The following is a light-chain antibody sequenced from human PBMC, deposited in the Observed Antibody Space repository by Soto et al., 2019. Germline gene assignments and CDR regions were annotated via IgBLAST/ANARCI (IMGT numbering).Light chain of an antibody. CDR3: NSYAGSIYV. V-gene: IGLV2-8*01. J-gene: IGLJ1*01. Sequence: QSVLTQPPSASGAPGQSCTISCTGTSSDVGGYKYVSWYQQHPGKAPKLILYEVSKRPSGVPDRFSGSKSGNTASLTVSGLQAEDEADYYCNSYAGSIYVFGPGTKVTVL. CDR1: SSDVGGYKY. CDR2: EVS.